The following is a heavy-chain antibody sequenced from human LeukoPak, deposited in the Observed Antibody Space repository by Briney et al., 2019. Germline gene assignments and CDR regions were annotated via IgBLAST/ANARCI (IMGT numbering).Heavy chain of an antibody. Sequence: PGGSLRLSCAASGFTFSSYAMSWVRQAPGKGLGWVSAISGSGGSTYYADSVKGRFTISRDNSKNTLYLQMNSLRAEDTAVYYCSAVVDLDGFDIWGQGTMVTVSS. CDR2: ISGSGGST. CDR1: GFTFSSYA. CDR3: SAVVDLDGFDI. J-gene: IGHJ3*02. V-gene: IGHV3-23*01. D-gene: IGHD6-19*01.